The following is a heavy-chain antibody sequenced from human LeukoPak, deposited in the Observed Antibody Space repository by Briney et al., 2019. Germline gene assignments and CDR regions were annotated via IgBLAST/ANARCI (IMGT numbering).Heavy chain of an antibody. Sequence: GESLKISCAASGFTFSSYGMHWVRQAPGKGLEWVAVIWYDGSNKYYADSVKGRFTISRDNSKNTLYLQMNSLRAEDTAVYYCARDLGSSGVWGQGTLVTVSS. CDR2: IWYDGSNK. V-gene: IGHV3-33*01. D-gene: IGHD6-19*01. J-gene: IGHJ4*02. CDR3: ARDLGSSGV. CDR1: GFTFSSYG.